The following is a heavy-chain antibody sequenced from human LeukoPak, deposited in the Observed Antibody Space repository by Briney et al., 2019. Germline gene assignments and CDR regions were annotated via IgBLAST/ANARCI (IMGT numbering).Heavy chain of an antibody. J-gene: IGHJ4*02. CDR3: ARLSVTAGFYY. D-gene: IGHD5-18*01. Sequence: SETLSLTCAVYGGSFSGYYWSWIRQPPGKGLEWIGEINHSGSTNYNPSLKSRVTISVDTSKNQFSLKLSSVTAADTVVYYCARLSVTAGFYYWGQGTLVTVSS. CDR2: INHSGST. V-gene: IGHV4-34*01. CDR1: GGSFSGYY.